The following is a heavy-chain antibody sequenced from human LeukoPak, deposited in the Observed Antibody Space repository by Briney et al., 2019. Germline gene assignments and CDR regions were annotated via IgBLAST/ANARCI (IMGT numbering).Heavy chain of an antibody. J-gene: IGHJ4*02. CDR3: APRGTIAAAGTDY. Sequence: GGSLRLSCAASGFSFSSYNMKWVRQAPGKGLEWVSTISGSGDSTYFADSVKGRFTISRDNSKNTLYLQMNSLRAEDTAVYYCAPRGTIAAAGTDYWGQGTLVTVSS. CDR2: ISGSGDST. D-gene: IGHD6-13*01. V-gene: IGHV3-23*01. CDR1: GFSFSSYN.